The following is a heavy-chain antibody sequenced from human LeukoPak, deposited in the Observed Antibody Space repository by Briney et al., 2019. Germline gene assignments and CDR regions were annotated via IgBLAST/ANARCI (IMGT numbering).Heavy chain of an antibody. D-gene: IGHD1-26*01. Sequence: PGGSLRLSCAASGFTFSSYLVQWVRHAPGKGLVWISRINSDGSSLSYADSVKGRFTISRDNAKNTVYLQMNSLRAEDTAVYYCARSRYTGSHFDYWGQGTLVTVSS. CDR2: INSDGSSL. J-gene: IGHJ4*02. CDR3: ARSRYTGSHFDY. V-gene: IGHV3-74*01. CDR1: GFTFSSYL.